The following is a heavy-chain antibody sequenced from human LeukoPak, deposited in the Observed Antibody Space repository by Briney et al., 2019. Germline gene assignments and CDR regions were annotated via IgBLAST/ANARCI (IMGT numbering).Heavy chain of an antibody. CDR1: GFTFSSQW. J-gene: IGHJ2*01. CDR3: ARRSGHYYWYFDL. CDR2: VNQVGTEK. D-gene: IGHD6-25*01. Sequence: GGSLRLSCAASGFTFSSQWMGWVRQAPGKGLEWVANVNQVGTEKFYVDSVKGRFTISRDNAENSLYLQMNSLRVEDTAVYYCARRSGHYYWYFDLWGRGTLVTVSS. V-gene: IGHV3-7*01.